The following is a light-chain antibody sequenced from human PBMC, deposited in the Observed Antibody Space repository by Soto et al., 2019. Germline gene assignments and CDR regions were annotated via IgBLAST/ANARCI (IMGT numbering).Light chain of an antibody. CDR2: DVS. J-gene: IGLJ1*01. V-gene: IGLV2-14*01. CDR1: SSDVGGYNY. Sequence: ALTQPASVSGSPGQSITISCTGSSSDVGGYNYVSWYQQHPGKAPKLMIYDVSNRPSGVSNRFSGSKSGNTASLTISGLQAEDEADYYCSSYTSSSSYVFGTGTKVTVL. CDR3: SSYTSSSSYV.